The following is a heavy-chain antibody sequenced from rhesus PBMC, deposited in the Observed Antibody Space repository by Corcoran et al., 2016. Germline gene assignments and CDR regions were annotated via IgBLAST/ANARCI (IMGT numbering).Heavy chain of an antibody. D-gene: IGHD6-25*01. Sequence: EWLRVGVGGGLVAPGGAVAFPWATARLPSSAPASGGVRQAPGEGLEWVAVIWYDGSQKYYADSVKDRFTISRDNSKNMLYLQMNNLRVEDMAVYYCVKGGYSGSWNRFDVWGPGVLVTVSS. V-gene: IGHV3-54*01. CDR3: VKGGYSGSWNRFDV. CDR2: IWYDGSQK. CDR1: RLPSSAPA. J-gene: IGHJ5-1*01.